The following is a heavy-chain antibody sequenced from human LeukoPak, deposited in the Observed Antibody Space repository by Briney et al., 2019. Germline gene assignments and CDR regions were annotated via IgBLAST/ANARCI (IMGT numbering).Heavy chain of an antibody. J-gene: IGHJ6*02. Sequence: SVKVSCKASGGTFSSYAISWVRQAPGQGLEWMGRIIPILGIANYAQKFQGRVTITADKSTSTAYMELSSLRSEDTAVYYCARDQGIQLWLMNGMDVWGQGTTVTVSS. CDR3: ARDQGIQLWLMNGMDV. CDR1: GGTFSSYA. D-gene: IGHD5-18*01. CDR2: IIPILGIA. V-gene: IGHV1-69*04.